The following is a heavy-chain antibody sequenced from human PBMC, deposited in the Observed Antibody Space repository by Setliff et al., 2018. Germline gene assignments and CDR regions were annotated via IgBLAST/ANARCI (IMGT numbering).Heavy chain of an antibody. V-gene: IGHV1-18*01. CDR3: ARDYGASDGFYI. J-gene: IGHJ3*02. CDR2: ISAYNGKT. CDR1: GFSFSTFG. Sequence: ASVKVSCKTSGFSFSTFGFSWVRQAPGQGLEWVGWISAYNGKTNYAQKFQGRVTMTTDTSTSTAYMELRSLRSDDTAVYYCARDYGASDGFYIWGQGTMVTVSS. D-gene: IGHD4-17*01.